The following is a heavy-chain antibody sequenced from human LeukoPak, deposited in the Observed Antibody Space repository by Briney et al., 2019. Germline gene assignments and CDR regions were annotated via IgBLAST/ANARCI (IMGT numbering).Heavy chain of an antibody. CDR1: GYTFTRYG. Sequence: ASVTVSCKASGYTFTRYGISWVRQAPGQGLEGMAWTSGNNEHTRYAQNFQGRVTMTTETSTSTAYMELRSLRSDDTAVYYCVSDGDGSSDWFDPWGQGTLVTVSS. V-gene: IGHV1-18*01. D-gene: IGHD1-26*01. J-gene: IGHJ5*02. CDR2: TSGNNEHT. CDR3: VSDGDGSSDWFDP.